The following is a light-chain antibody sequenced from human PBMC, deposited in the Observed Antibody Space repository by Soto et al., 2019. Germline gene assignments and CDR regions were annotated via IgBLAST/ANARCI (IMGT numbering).Light chain of an antibody. CDR3: LQHNSYPQLT. V-gene: IGKV1-17*01. Sequence: DLQMTQSPSSLSASVGDRVTITCRASQGIRNGLGWYQQKPGKAPKRQIYAASSLQSGVPSRYSGSGSGTEFDLTINSLQAEDFDAYYYLQHNSYPQLTFGGGTKVEIK. CDR2: AAS. J-gene: IGKJ4*01. CDR1: QGIRNG.